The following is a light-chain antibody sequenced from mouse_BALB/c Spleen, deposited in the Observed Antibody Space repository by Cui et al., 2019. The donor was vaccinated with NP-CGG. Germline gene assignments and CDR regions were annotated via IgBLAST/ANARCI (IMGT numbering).Light chain of an antibody. CDR2: GTN. J-gene: IGLJ1*01. CDR1: TGAVTTSNY. Sequence: QAVVTQESALTTSPGETVTLTCRSSTGAVTTSNYANWVQKKPDHLFTGLIGGTNNRAPGVPARFSGSLIGDKAVLTITGAQTEDEAIYFCALWYSNHWGFGGGTKLTVL. V-gene: IGLV1*01. CDR3: ALWYSNHWG.